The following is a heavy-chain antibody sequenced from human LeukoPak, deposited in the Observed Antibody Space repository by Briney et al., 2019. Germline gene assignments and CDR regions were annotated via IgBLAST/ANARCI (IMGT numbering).Heavy chain of an antibody. CDR3: ARVSIAARSPYYYGMDV. CDR2: IIPIFGTA. D-gene: IGHD6-6*01. Sequence: SVKVSCKASGGTFSSYAISWARQAPGQGLEWMGGIIPIFGTANYAQKFQGRVTIIADESTSTAYMELSSLRSEDTAVYYCARVSIAARSPYYYGMDVWGQGTTVTVSS. V-gene: IGHV1-69*13. J-gene: IGHJ6*02. CDR1: GGTFSSYA.